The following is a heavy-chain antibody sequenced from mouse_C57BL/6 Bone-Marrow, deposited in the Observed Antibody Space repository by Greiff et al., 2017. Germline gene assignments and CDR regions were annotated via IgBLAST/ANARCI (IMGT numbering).Heavy chain of an antibody. CDR1: GYTFTSYW. CDR2: IYPSDSET. Sequence: QVHVKQSGAELVRPGSSVKLSCKASGYTFTSYWMDWVKQRPGQGLEWIGNIYPSDSETHYNQKFKDKATLTVDKSSSTAYMQLSSLTSEDSAVYYCARGGYDYAWFAYWGQGTLVTVSA. V-gene: IGHV1-61*01. D-gene: IGHD2-4*01. CDR3: ARGGYDYAWFAY. J-gene: IGHJ3*01.